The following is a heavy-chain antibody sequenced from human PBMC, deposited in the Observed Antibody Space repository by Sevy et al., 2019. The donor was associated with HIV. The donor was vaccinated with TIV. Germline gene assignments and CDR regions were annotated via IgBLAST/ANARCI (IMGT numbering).Heavy chain of an antibody. J-gene: IGHJ3*02. V-gene: IGHV1-69*13. CDR3: ARDRDGWSDDAFDI. CDR1: GGTFSSYA. D-gene: IGHD6-19*01. Sequence: ASVKVSCKASGGTFSSYAISWVRQAPGQELEWMGGIIPIFGTANYAQKFQGRVTITADESTSTAYMELSSLRSEDTAVYYCARDRDGWSDDAFDIWGQGTMVTVSS. CDR2: IIPIFGTA.